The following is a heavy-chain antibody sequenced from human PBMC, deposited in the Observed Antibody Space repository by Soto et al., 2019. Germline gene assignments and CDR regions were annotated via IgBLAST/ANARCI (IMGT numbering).Heavy chain of an antibody. V-gene: IGHV1-2*04. D-gene: IGHD5-12*01. Sequence: QVQLVQSGAEVRKPGGSVTVSCRSSGDSFNDYYIHGVRQAPGQGFEWMGWINPNGGVTKYAQKFQGWVSMTRDTSIRTVYMQLSRLRSDDTAVYYCARESGGATATLDYYYFYMDVWGTGTTLTVSS. CDR3: ARESGGATATLDYYYFYMDV. CDR1: GDSFNDYY. CDR2: INPNGGVT. J-gene: IGHJ6*03.